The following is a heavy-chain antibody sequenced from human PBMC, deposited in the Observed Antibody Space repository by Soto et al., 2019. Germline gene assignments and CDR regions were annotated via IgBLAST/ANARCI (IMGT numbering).Heavy chain of an antibody. J-gene: IGHJ4*02. V-gene: IGHV3-33*01. CDR2: IWYDGSNK. CDR3: ARGSYYDSSGYYEIRPFDY. Sequence: QPVGSLRLSCAASGFTFSSYGMHWVRQAPGKGLEWVAVIWYDGSNKYYADSVKGRFTISRDNSKNTLYLQMKSLRAEDTAVYYCARGSYYDSSGYYEIRPFDYWGQGTLVTVSS. D-gene: IGHD3-22*01. CDR1: GFTFSSYG.